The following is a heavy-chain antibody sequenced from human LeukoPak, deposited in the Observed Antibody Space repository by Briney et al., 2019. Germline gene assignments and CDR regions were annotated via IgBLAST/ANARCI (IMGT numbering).Heavy chain of an antibody. CDR2: ISYDGSNK. V-gene: IGHV3-30*04. D-gene: IGHD2-8*01. Sequence: GGSLRLSCAASGFTFSSYAMHWVRQAPGKGLEWVAVISYDGSNKYYADSVKGRFTISRDNSKNTLYLQMNSLRAEDTAVYYCAKAFPDIVLMVYAKPPDYWGQGTLVTVSS. J-gene: IGHJ4*02. CDR1: GFTFSSYA. CDR3: AKAFPDIVLMVYAKPPDY.